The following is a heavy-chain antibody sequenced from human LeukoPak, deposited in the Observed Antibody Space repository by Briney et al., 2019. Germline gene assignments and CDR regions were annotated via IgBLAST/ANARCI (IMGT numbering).Heavy chain of an antibody. V-gene: IGHV4-34*01. D-gene: IGHD6-13*01. CDR1: GGSFSGYY. J-gene: IGHJ4*02. CDR2: INHSGST. CDR3: ASEDSSSWFDY. Sequence: PSETLSLTCAVYGGSFSGYYWSWIRQPPGKGLEWIGEINHSGSTNYNPSLKSRVTISVDTSKNQFSLKLSSVTAADTAVYYCASEDSSSWFDYWGQGTLVTVSS.